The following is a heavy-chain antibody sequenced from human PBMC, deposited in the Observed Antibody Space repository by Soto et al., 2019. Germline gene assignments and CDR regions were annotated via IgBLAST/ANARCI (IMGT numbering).Heavy chain of an antibody. V-gene: IGHV3-49*03. CDR1: GCPSEEFG. CDR3: SGEESPDAAYFSLS. J-gene: IGHJ5*02. CDR2: IRNQSYQETT. D-gene: IGHD2-8*01. Sequence: ARRVPKRGSGCPSEEFGINGFRHAPGKELEWVGLIRNQSYQETTEYAASVKGRSTISRGTSNGIAYLQMNSLNIEDSAVYYCSGEESPDAAYFSLSWGQRP.